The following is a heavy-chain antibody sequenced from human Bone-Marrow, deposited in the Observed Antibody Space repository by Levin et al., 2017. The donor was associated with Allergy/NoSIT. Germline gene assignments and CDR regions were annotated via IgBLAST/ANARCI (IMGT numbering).Heavy chain of an antibody. CDR3: ARDGRGEDYYGSGSDQYFDY. D-gene: IGHD3-10*01. CDR2: IIPIFGTA. J-gene: IGHJ4*02. CDR1: GGTFSSYA. Sequence: GASVKVSCKASGGTFSSYAISWVRQAPGQGLEWMGGIIPIFGTANYAQKFQGRVTITADESTSTAYMELSSLRSEDTAVYYCARDGRGEDYYGSGSDQYFDYWGQGTLVTVSS. V-gene: IGHV1-69*13.